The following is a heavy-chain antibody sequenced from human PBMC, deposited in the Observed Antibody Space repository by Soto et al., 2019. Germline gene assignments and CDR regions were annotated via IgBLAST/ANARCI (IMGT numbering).Heavy chain of an antibody. V-gene: IGHV4-31*03. CDR2: IFYSGST. J-gene: IGHJ4*02. Sequence: QVQLQESGPGLVKPSQTLSLTCTVSGGSISSGNYYWSWIRQHPGKGLEWIGYIFYSGSTYYNPSRQSRVTISVDTSKNWCSLKLSSVTAADTAVYYCARGGSGDIVVVAAIDYWGQGTLVTVSS. D-gene: IGHD2-15*01. CDR1: GGSISSGNYY. CDR3: ARGGSGDIVVVAAIDY.